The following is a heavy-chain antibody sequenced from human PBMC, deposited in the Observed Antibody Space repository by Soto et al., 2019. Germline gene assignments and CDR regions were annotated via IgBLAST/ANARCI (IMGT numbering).Heavy chain of an antibody. CDR3: VRVSPNWNFGSNWFDP. D-gene: IGHD1-7*01. Sequence: SVKVSCKASGYTFTSYGISLLRQAPGQGLEWMGWISAYNGNTNYAQKLQGRVTMTTDTSTSTAYMELRSLRSDDTAVYYCVRVSPNWNFGSNWFDPWGQGTLVTVSS. J-gene: IGHJ5*02. V-gene: IGHV1-18*04. CDR1: GYTFTSYG. CDR2: ISAYNGNT.